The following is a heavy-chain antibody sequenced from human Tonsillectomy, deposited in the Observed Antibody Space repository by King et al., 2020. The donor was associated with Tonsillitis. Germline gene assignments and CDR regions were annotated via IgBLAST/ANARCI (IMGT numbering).Heavy chain of an antibody. CDR2: IKQDGSEK. CDR1: GFIFSSYW. Sequence: QLVQSGGGLVQPGGSLRLSCAASGFIFSSYWMSWVRQAPGKGLEWVANIKQDGSEKYYVDSVKGRFTISRDNAKNSLYLQMNSLRAEDTAVYYCAIDGSGLYWYFDLWGRGTLVTVSS. CDR3: AIDGSGLYWYFDL. D-gene: IGHD3-10*01. V-gene: IGHV3-7*01. J-gene: IGHJ2*01.